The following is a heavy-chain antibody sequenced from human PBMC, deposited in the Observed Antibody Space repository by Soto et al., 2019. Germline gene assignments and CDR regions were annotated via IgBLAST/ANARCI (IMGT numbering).Heavy chain of an antibody. V-gene: IGHV3-30-3*01. CDR1: GFTFSSYA. CDR2: ISYDGSNK. CDR3: ARDMSPPGEGYLDY. J-gene: IGHJ4*02. D-gene: IGHD3-10*02. Sequence: GGSLRLSCAASGFTFSSYAMHWVRQAPGKGLEWVAVISYDGSNKYYADSVKGRFTISRDNSKNTLYLQMNSLRAEDTAVYYCARDMSPPGEGYLDYWGQGTLVTAPQ.